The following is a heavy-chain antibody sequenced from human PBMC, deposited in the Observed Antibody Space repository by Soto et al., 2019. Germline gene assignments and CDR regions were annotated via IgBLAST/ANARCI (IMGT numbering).Heavy chain of an antibody. CDR1: GYTFTSYA. CDR2: INAGNGNT. J-gene: IGHJ4*02. Sequence: ASVKVSCKASGYTFTSYAMHWVRQAPGQRLEWMGWINAGNGNTKYSQKFQGRVTITRDTSASTAYMELSSLKSVTAADAAVYYCARDYPYALDVAGYFDFWGQGTPVTVSS. CDR3: ARDYPYALDVAGYFDF. V-gene: IGHV1-3*01. D-gene: IGHD6-19*01.